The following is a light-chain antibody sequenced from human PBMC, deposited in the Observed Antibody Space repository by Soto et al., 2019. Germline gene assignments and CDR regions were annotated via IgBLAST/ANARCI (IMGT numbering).Light chain of an antibody. J-gene: IGLJ1*01. CDR1: SSDVGGYNF. CDR3: SSYAGSNNRYV. V-gene: IGLV2-8*01. CDR2: EVS. Sequence: QSALTQPPSASGSPGQSVTISCNGTSSDVGGYNFVSWYQQHPGKAPKLMIYEVSKRPSGVPDRFSGSKSDNTASLTVSGLQAEDEADYYCSSYAGSNNRYVFGTGTKLTVL.